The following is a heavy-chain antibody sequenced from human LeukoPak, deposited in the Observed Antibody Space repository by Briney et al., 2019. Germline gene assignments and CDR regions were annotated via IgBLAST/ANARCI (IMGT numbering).Heavy chain of an antibody. Sequence: GGSLRLSCAASGFIVSSNYMSWVRQAPGKGLGWVSAISGSGGSTYYADSVKGRFTICRDNSKITLYLQMNSLRDEDTAVYYCAKAVLQWLVLFYFDYWGQGTLVTVSS. CDR2: ISGSGGST. D-gene: IGHD6-19*01. V-gene: IGHV3-23*01. CDR3: AKAVLQWLVLFYFDY. CDR1: GFIVSSNY. J-gene: IGHJ4*02.